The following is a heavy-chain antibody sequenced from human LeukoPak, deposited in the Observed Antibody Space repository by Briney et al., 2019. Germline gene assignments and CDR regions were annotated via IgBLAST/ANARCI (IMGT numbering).Heavy chain of an antibody. CDR3: VRHNHMDV. CDR2: INLSGGST. V-gene: IGHV1-46*01. CDR1: GYTFTTYS. Sequence: ASVKVSCKASGYTFTTYSMHWVRQAPGQGLEWMAIINLSGGSTDYTQKFQGRVTMARDTSTSTVYMELSSLRSEDTAVYYCVRHNHMDVWGQGTTVTVSS. J-gene: IGHJ6*02.